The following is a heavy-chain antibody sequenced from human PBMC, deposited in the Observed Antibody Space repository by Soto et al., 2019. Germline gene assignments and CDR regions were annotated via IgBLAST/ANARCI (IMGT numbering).Heavy chain of an antibody. CDR3: ARDPAWGVRGVHYYGMDV. J-gene: IGHJ6*02. CDR2: INPKTAAT. CDR1: GYTFSDYF. Sequence: ASVKVSCKASGYTFSDYFIQWLRQAPGQGLEWVAWINPKTAATNYAKKFQGRVTMTTDTSTSTAYMELRSLRSDDTAVYYCARDPAWGVRGVHYYGMDVWGQGTTVTVSS. D-gene: IGHD3-10*01. V-gene: IGHV1-2*02.